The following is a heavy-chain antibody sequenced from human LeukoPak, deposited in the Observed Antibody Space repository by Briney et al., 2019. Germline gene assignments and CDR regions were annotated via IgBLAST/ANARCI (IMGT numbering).Heavy chain of an antibody. CDR2: INHSGST. Sequence: SETLSLTCAVYGGSFSGYYWSWIRQPPGKGLEWIGEINHSGSTNYNPSLKSRVTIPVDTSKNQFSLKLSSVTAADTAVYYCARPYPRGYCSSTSCYRRWFDPWGQGTLVTVSS. V-gene: IGHV4-34*01. CDR1: GGSFSGYY. J-gene: IGHJ5*02. D-gene: IGHD2-2*02. CDR3: ARPYPRGYCSSTSCYRRWFDP.